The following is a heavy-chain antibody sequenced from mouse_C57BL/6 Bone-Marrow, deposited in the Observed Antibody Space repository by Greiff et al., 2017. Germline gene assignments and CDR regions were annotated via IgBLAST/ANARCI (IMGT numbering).Heavy chain of an antibody. Sequence: QVQLQQSGAELMKPGASVKLSCKATGYTFTGYWIEWVKQRPGHGLEWIGEILPGSGSTNDNEKFKGKATFTADTSSNTAYMQLSSLTTEDSAIYYCANFPFSWGQGTLVTVSA. CDR1: GYTFTGYW. V-gene: IGHV1-9*01. J-gene: IGHJ3*02. CDR2: ILPGSGST. CDR3: ANFPFS.